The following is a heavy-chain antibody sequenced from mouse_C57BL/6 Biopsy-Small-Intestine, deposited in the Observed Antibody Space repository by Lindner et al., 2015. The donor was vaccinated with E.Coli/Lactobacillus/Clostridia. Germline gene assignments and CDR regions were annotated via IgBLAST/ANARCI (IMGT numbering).Heavy chain of an antibody. CDR1: GYTFTNYG. CDR2: IRPYNGYT. J-gene: IGHJ4*01. Sequence: SVKVSCKASGYTFTNYGISWVRQAPGQGLEWMGWIRPYNGYTNYAQKFQDRVTMTTDAYASTVYMELRSLRSDDTAVYYCARDWKSGVVLAAPSSGYWGQGTLVTVSS. V-gene: IGHV1S126*01. D-gene: IGHD1-1*02. CDR3: ARDWKSGVVLAAPSSGY.